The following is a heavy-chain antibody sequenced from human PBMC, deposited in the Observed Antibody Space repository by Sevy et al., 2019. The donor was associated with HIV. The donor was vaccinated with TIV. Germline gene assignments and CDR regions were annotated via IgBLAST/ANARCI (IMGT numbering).Heavy chain of an antibody. CDR2: ISYDGSNK. V-gene: IGHV3-30-3*01. D-gene: IGHD6-19*01. J-gene: IGHJ4*02. CDR1: GFTFNSYA. Sequence: GGSLRLSCAASGFTFNSYAMHWVRQAPGKGLEWVAVISYDGSNKYYADSVKGRFTISRDNSKNTLYLQMNSLRAEDTAVYYCARDFATIAVAGSCVYWGQGTLVTVSS. CDR3: ARDFATIAVAGSCVY.